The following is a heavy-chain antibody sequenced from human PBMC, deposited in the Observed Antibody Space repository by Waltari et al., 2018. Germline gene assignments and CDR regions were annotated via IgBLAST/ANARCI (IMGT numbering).Heavy chain of an antibody. V-gene: IGHV1-69*05. CDR2: IIPIFGTA. D-gene: IGHD3-22*01. CDR1: GGTFSSYA. J-gene: IGHJ4*02. Sequence: QVQLVQSGAEVKKPGSSVKVSCKASGGTFSSYAISWVRQAPGQGLEWMGGIIPIFGTANYAQKFQGRVTITTAESTSTAYMELSSLRSEDTAVYYCARGGYYYDSSGYLYYFDYWGQGTLVTVSS. CDR3: ARGGYYYDSSGYLYYFDY.